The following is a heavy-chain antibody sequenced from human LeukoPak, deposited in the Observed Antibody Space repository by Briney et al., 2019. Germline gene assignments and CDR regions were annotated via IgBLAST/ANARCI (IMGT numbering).Heavy chain of an antibody. CDR2: IFYSGSI. J-gene: IGHJ4*02. CDR1: GGSISTYNW. V-gene: IGHV4-4*02. Sequence: PAETLSLTCAVSGGSISTYNWWRWIRQPPGKGLEWIGEIFYSGSINYNPSLKSRVTLSLDKSKNQFSLQLSSVTAADTAMYYCAKTHSHFPPYFDYWGQGTLVIVSS. CDR3: AKTHSHFPPYFDY. D-gene: IGHD4-11*01.